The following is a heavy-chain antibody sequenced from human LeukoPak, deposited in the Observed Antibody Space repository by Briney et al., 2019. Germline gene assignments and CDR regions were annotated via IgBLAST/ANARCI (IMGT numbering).Heavy chain of an antibody. CDR1: GFTFSSYA. Sequence: PGRSLRLSCAASGFTFSSYAMHWVRQAPGKGLEWVAVISYDGSNKYYADSVKGRFTISRDNSKNTLYLQMNSLRAEDTAVYYCAKDSRGGYTAMVTQYYFDYWDQGTLVTVSS. D-gene: IGHD5-18*01. CDR2: ISYDGSNK. V-gene: IGHV3-30*04. J-gene: IGHJ4*02. CDR3: AKDSRGGYTAMVTQYYFDY.